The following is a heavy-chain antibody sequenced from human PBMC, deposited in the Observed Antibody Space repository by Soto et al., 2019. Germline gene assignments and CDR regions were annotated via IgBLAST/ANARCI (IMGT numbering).Heavy chain of an antibody. Sequence: PSETLSLTCTVAGGSISSSSDYWGWIRQPPGKGLEWIGSFSYSGSTYYNPSLKSRVTLSVDTSQNQFSLQLSSVTAADTAVYYCARHFEKYVLNWFVPGGQGTLVTVSS. CDR3: ARHFEKYVLNWFVP. CDR2: FSYSGST. CDR1: GGSISSSSDY. D-gene: IGHD2-15*01. V-gene: IGHV4-39*01. J-gene: IGHJ5*02.